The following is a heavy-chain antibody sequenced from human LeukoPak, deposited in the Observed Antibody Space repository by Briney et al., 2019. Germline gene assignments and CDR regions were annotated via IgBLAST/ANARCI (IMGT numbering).Heavy chain of an antibody. Sequence: SVKVSCKASGGTFNIYAISWVRQAPGQGLEWMGGIIPIFGTANYAQKFQGRVTITADKSTSTAYMELSSLRSEDTAVYYYATKYVIRRSTERLPDYYYYMDVWGKGTTVTVSS. V-gene: IGHV1-69*06. J-gene: IGHJ6*03. CDR2: IIPIFGTA. CDR3: ATKYVIRRSTERLPDYYYYMDV. D-gene: IGHD4-17*01. CDR1: GGTFNIYA.